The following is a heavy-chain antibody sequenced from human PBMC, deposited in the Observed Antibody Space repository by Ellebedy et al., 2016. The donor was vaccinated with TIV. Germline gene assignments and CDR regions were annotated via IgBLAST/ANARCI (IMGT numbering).Heavy chain of an antibody. D-gene: IGHD3-16*01. J-gene: IGHJ6*02. CDR3: ARHPTLGYGMDV. Sequence: GESLKISCAASGFTFSTSAMSWVRQAPGKGLEWVSAIGGSGGGTYYADSVKGRFTISRENAKNSLYLQMNSLRAGDTAVYYCARHPTLGYGMDVWGQGTTVTVSS. CDR1: GFTFSTSA. CDR2: IGGSGGGT. V-gene: IGHV3-23*01.